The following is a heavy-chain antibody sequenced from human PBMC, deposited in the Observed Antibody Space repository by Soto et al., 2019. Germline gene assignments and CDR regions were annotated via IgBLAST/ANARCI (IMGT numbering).Heavy chain of an antibody. D-gene: IGHD6-19*01. J-gene: IGHJ4*02. V-gene: IGHV4-59*08. Sequence: PSETLSLTCTVSGGSISSYYWNWIRQPPGKGLEWIGYIYNSGSINYNPSLKSRVTISIDTSKNQFSLNLSSVTAADTAVYYCATVESSGWYGGFDNWGQGTLVTVSS. CDR1: GGSISSYY. CDR2: IYNSGSI. CDR3: ATVESSGWYGGFDN.